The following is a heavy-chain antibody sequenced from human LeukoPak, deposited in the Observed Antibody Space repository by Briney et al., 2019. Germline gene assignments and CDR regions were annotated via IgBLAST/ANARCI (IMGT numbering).Heavy chain of an antibody. CDR1: GFAVSCNY. J-gene: IGHJ6*02. CDR2: IYGGGPT. V-gene: IGHV3-66*01. CDR3: ARDLGCGELYSYYGMDV. Sequence: GGSLRLSCAASGFAVSCNYMTWVRQAPRKGLEWVSVIYGGGPTYYADSVKGRFIISRDSAKNTLYLQMNSLRAEDTAVYYCARDLGCGELYSYYGMDVWGQGTTVTVSS. D-gene: IGHD3-10*01.